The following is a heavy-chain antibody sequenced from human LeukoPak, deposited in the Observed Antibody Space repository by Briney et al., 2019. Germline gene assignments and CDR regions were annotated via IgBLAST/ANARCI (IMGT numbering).Heavy chain of an antibody. Sequence: PSETLSPTCTVSGGSISSYYWSWIRQPAGKGLEWIGRIDTSGSTNYNPSLKSRVTMSVDTSKNQFSLKLSSVTAADTAVYYCAREAYDYVWGSYRYTVDYWGQGTLVTVSS. CDR2: IDTSGST. J-gene: IGHJ4*02. CDR3: AREAYDYVWGSYRYTVDY. V-gene: IGHV4-4*07. CDR1: GGSISSYY. D-gene: IGHD3-16*02.